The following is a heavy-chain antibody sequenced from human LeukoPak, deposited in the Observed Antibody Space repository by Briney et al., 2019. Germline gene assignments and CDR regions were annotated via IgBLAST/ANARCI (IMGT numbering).Heavy chain of an antibody. CDR1: VYTFTSYY. J-gene: IGHJ3*02. V-gene: IGHV1-46*01. CDR3: AISGYCGADCYAFDI. CDR2: INPSGGST. Sequence: ASVKVSCKASVYTFTSYYMHWVRQAPGQGLEWMGIINPSGGSTSYAQKFQGRVTMTRDTSTSTVYMELSSLRSEDTAVYYCAISGYCGADCYAFDIWGQGTMVTVSS. D-gene: IGHD2-21*02.